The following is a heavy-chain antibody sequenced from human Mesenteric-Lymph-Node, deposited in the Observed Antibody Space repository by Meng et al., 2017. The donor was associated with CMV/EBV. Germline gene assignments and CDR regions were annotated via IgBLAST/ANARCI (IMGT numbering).Heavy chain of an antibody. Sequence: GESLKISCAASGFTFSSYGMHWVRQAPGKGLEWVAFTYSGGDRTYYADSVKGRFSVSRDNTKNTLYLQMVNLRAEDTAVYYCAKDLITISGHGMDVWGQGTTVTVSS. D-gene: IGHD3-9*01. V-gene: IGHV3-NL1*01. J-gene: IGHJ6*02. CDR1: GFTFSSYG. CDR3: AKDLITISGHGMDV. CDR2: TYSGGDRT.